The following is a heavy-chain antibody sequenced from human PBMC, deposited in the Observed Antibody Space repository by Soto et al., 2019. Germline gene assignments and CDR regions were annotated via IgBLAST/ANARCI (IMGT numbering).Heavy chain of an antibody. CDR1: GFTFSSYW. Sequence: GGSLRLSCAASGFTFSSYWMHWVRQAPGKGLVWVSRINSDGSTTNYADSVKGRFTISRDNAKHTLSLQMNSLRAEDTAVYYCARVPTFDSSGYYPDYWGQGTLVTVSS. J-gene: IGHJ4*02. D-gene: IGHD3-22*01. CDR3: ARVPTFDSSGYYPDY. V-gene: IGHV3-74*01. CDR2: INSDGSTT.